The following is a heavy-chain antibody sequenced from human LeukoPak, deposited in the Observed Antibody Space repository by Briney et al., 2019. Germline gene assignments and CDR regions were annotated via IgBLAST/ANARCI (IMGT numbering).Heavy chain of an antibody. CDR1: GFTFSNYW. CDR2: INSDGSST. Sequence: GGSLRLSCAASGFTFSNYWMHWVRQASGKGLVWVSRINSDGSSTNYADPVKGRFTISRDNANNTLLLQMNSLRAEDTAVYYCARDLNGGNSLDFWGQGTLVTVSS. CDR3: ARDLNGGNSLDF. D-gene: IGHD4-23*01. V-gene: IGHV3-74*01. J-gene: IGHJ4*02.